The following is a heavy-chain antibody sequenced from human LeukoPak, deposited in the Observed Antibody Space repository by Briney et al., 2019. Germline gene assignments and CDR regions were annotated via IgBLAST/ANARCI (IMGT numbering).Heavy chain of an antibody. J-gene: IGHJ6*03. Sequence: ASVKVSCKTSGYTFAAYGLSWLRQAPGQGLEWMGWINPYNDITDYAQTFKGRVTMTTDTSTSTAYMELRSLRSDDTAVYYCARGLSPYGYDYYYYYYMDVWGKGTTVTVSS. CDR3: ARGLSPYGYDYYYYYYMDV. CDR1: GYTFAAYG. CDR2: INPYNDIT. D-gene: IGHD5-18*01. V-gene: IGHV1-18*01.